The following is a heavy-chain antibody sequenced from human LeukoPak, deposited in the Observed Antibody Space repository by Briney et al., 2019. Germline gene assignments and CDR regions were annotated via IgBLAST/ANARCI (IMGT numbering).Heavy chain of an antibody. CDR1: GFTFSSHG. J-gene: IGHJ5*02. CDR2: VSFDGTNR. CDR3: AREKLGSPNEFDT. V-gene: IGHV3-30*03. D-gene: IGHD7-27*01. Sequence: PGGSLRLSCAASGFTFSSHGMHWVRQAPGKGLEWVAAVSFDGTNRYYADSLKGRFTIFRDNSKNTLFLQMNSLGTEDTAVYYCAREKLGSPNEFDTWGQGILVTVSS.